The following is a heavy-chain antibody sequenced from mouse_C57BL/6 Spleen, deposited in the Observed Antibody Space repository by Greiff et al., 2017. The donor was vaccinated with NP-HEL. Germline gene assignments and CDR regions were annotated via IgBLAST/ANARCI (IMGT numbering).Heavy chain of an antibody. V-gene: IGHV2-6*01. J-gene: IGHJ3*01. CDR3: ASGGGSILAWFAY. D-gene: IGHD1-1*01. CDR1: GFSLTSYG. Sequence: VMLVESGPGLVAPSQRLSITCTVSGFSLTSYGVDWVRQSPGKGLEWLGVIGGVGSTNYNSALKSRLSISKDNSKSQVCLKMNSLQTDDTAMYYCASGGGSILAWFAYWGQGTLVTVSA. CDR2: IGGVGST.